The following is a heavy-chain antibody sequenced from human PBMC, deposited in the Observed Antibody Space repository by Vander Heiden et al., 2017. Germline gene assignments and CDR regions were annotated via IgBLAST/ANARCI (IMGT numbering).Heavy chain of an antibody. CDR1: GGTYSSYA. D-gene: IGHD3-9*01. CDR3: ARKYYDILTGYYTGNFDY. CDR2: IIPILGIA. Sequence: QVQLVQSGAEVKKPGSPVKVSCKASGGTYSSYAISWVRQAPGQGLEWMGGIIPILGIANYAQKFQGRVTITADKSTSTAYMELSSLRSEDTAVYYCARKYYDILTGYYTGNFDYWGQGTLVTVSS. J-gene: IGHJ4*02. V-gene: IGHV1-69*10.